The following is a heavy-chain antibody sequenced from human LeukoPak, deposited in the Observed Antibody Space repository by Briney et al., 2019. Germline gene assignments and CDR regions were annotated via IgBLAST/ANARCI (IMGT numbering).Heavy chain of an antibody. J-gene: IGHJ4*02. D-gene: IGHD2-15*01. V-gene: IGHV3-23*01. Sequence: GGSLRLSCAACGFTFISYPMSWVRQAPGKGLEWVSAISDIGAATNYADSVKGRLTISRDNSKNTLYLQMNSLRTEDTAVYYCAKRSCSGGSCHFDYWGQGTLVTVSS. CDR2: ISDIGAAT. CDR1: GFTFISYP. CDR3: AKRSCSGGSCHFDY.